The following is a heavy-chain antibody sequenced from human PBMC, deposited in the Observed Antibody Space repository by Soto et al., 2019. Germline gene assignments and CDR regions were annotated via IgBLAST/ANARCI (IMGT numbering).Heavy chain of an antibody. Sequence: PGESLKISCKGSGYSFTSYWISWVRQMPGKGLEWMGRIDPSDSYTNYSPSFQGHVTISADKSISTAYLQWNSLKASDTAMYYCARHVVTYNWFDPWGQGTLVTVSS. D-gene: IGHD3-22*01. V-gene: IGHV5-10-1*01. CDR1: GYSFTSYW. CDR2: IDPSDSYT. J-gene: IGHJ5*02. CDR3: ARHVVTYNWFDP.